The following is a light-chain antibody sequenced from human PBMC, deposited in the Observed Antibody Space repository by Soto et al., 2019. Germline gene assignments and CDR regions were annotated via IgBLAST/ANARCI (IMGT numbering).Light chain of an antibody. J-gene: IGKJ4*01. CDR1: QTISTF. CDR3: QQTYSTFVS. Sequence: DIQMTQSPSSLSASVGDRVTITCRSSQTISTFLHWFQQKPGKAPNLLIYDASSLQSGVPSRFSGSGSGTDFTLTISSLQPEDFGTYYCQQTYSTFVSFGGGTQVDIK. V-gene: IGKV1-39*01. CDR2: DAS.